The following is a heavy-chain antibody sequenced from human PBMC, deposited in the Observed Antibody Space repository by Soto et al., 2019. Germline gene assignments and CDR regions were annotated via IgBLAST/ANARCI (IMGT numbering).Heavy chain of an antibody. D-gene: IGHD6-19*01. CDR1: GYTLSGYF. CDR3: ARALQSTGFFDC. J-gene: IGHJ4*02. V-gene: IGHV1-2*02. CDR2: SKPYSGGR. Sequence: VKVSYQASGYTLSGYFRHLVRQSPGQGLDYMGWSKPYSGGRSYAQKFQGRITMTSDTSSRTVSMEVSSLGSDDTAVYYCARALQSTGFFDCWGQGTPVTVSS.